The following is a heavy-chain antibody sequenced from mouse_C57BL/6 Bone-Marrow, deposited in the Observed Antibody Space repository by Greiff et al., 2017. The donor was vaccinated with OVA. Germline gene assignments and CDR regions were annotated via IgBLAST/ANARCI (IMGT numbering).Heavy chain of an antibody. CDR3: TRGATGVNYYAMDY. D-gene: IGHD1-1*01. CDR2: ISSGGDYI. V-gene: IGHV5-9-1*02. Sequence: EVMLVESGEGLVKPGGSLKLSCAASGFTFSSYAMSWVRQTPEKRLEWVAYISSGGDYIYYADTVKGRFTISRDNARNTLYLQMSSLKSEDTAMYYCTRGATGVNYYAMDYWGQGTSVTVSS. CDR1: GFTFSSYA. J-gene: IGHJ4*01.